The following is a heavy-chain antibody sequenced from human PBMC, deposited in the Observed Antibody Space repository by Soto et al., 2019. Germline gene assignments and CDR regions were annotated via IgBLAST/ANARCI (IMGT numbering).Heavy chain of an antibody. CDR2: INHSGST. CDR1: GGSFSGYY. D-gene: IGHD6-6*01. V-gene: IGHV4-34*01. Sequence: SETLSLTCAVYGGSFSGYYWSWIRQPPGKGLEWIGEINHSGSTNYNPSLKSRVTISVDTSKNQFSLKLSSVTAADTAVYHCARGRRAARSMLEYWGQGTLVTVSS. CDR3: ARGRRAARSMLEY. J-gene: IGHJ4*02.